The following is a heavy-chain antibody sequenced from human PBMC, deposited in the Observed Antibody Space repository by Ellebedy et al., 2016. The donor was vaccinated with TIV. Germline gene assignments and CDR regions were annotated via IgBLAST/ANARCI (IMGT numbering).Heavy chain of an antibody. J-gene: IGHJ4*02. CDR2: ITGNGDNT. Sequence: GESLKISCAASVFTFSTSVMNWVRQAPGKGLEWVASITGNGDNTFYADSVKGRFTISRDNAKRSLFLQMNSLRVDETAVYYCVTWGQSYGRWGQGSLVTISS. CDR3: VTWGQSYGR. D-gene: IGHD3-16*01. V-gene: IGHV3-23*01. CDR1: VFTFSTSV.